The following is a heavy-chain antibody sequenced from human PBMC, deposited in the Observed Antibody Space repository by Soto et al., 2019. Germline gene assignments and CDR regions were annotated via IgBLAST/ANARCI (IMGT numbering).Heavy chain of an antibody. CDR1: GFTFSDYY. CDR2: ISSSGSTI. J-gene: IGHJ6*03. V-gene: IGHV3-11*01. CDR3: ARASVRQRPYYYYDMDV. D-gene: IGHD6-25*01. Sequence: GGSLRLSCAASGFTFSDYYMSWIRQAPGKGLEWVSYISSSGSTIYYADSVKGRFTISRDNAKNSLYLQMNSLRAEDTAVYYCARASVRQRPYYYYDMDVWGKGTTVTVSS.